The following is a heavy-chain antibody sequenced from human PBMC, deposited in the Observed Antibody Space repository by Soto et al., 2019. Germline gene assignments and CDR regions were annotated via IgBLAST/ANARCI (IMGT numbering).Heavy chain of an antibody. CDR3: VRRISCYYFDT. Sequence: PGESLKISCKASGYSFTRYWIGWVRQKPGQGLEWMGVIFPDDSDIRYNPSFRGKVTISADKSINTVYLQWISLKASDTALCYCVRRISCYYFDTWGQGTPVTISS. J-gene: IGHJ4*02. CDR2: IFPDDSDI. CDR1: GYSFTRYW. D-gene: IGHD2-21*01. V-gene: IGHV5-51*01.